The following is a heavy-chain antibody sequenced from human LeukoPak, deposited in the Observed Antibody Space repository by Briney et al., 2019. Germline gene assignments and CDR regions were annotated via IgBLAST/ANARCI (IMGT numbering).Heavy chain of an antibody. CDR2: ISWDSGNK. J-gene: IGHJ3*02. V-gene: IGHV3-9*01. CDR1: GFSLDDYA. D-gene: IGHD3-9*01. CDR3: IKDMGFDLLKDAFDM. Sequence: PGGSLRLSCVGSGFSLDDYATHWVRQAPGKGLEWVSSISWDSGNKAYADSVKGRFTISRDNAKNSLYLQMNSLRPEDTAFYYCIKDMGFDLLKDAFDMWGQGTLVTVSS.